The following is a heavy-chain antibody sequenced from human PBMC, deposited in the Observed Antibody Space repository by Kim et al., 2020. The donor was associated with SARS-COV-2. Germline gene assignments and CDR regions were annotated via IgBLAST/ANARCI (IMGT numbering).Heavy chain of an antibody. CDR1: GFTFSSYG. CDR3: ARDEGMGSGSYYNTPGAFDI. Sequence: GGSLRLSCAASGFTFSSYGMHWVRQAPGKGLEWVAVIWYDGSNKYYADSVKGRFTISRDNSKNTLYLQMNSLRAEDTAVYYCARDEGMGSGSYYNTPGAFDIWGQGTMVTVSS. CDR2: IWYDGSNK. V-gene: IGHV3-33*01. D-gene: IGHD3-10*01. J-gene: IGHJ3*02.